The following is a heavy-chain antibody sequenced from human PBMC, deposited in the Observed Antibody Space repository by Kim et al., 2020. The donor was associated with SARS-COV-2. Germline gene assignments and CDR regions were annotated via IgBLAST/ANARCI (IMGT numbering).Heavy chain of an antibody. D-gene: IGHD3-22*01. J-gene: IGHJ4*02. Sequence: KFQERVTITRDMSTSTAYMELSSLRSEDTAVYYCAAGPPGSGYYYYYFDYWGQGTLVTVSS. V-gene: IGHV1-58*01. CDR3: AAGPPGSGYYYYYFDY.